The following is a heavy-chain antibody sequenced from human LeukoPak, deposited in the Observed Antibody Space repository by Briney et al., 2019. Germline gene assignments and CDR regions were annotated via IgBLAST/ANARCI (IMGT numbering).Heavy chain of an antibody. V-gene: IGHV3-66*01. CDR3: AKDHGCFTVTTVEYFQH. D-gene: IGHD4-17*01. J-gene: IGHJ1*01. CDR2: IYSGGST. CDR1: GFTVSNNY. Sequence: GGSLRLSLAASGFTVSNNYMSWVRQAPGKGLEWVSVIYSGGSTYYADSLKGRFIISRNNSKNTLYLQMNSLRAEDTAVYYCAKDHGCFTVTTVEYFQHWGQGTLVTVSS.